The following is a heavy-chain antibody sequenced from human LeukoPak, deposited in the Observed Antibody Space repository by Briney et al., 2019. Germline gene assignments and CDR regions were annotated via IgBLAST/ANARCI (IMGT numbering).Heavy chain of an antibody. CDR1: GFTFSSYG. CDR3: AKDALGLAAAGLLGY. D-gene: IGHD6-13*01. V-gene: IGHV3-30*02. CDR2: IRYDGSNK. Sequence: GGSLRLSCAASGFTFSSYGMHWVRQAPGKGLEWVAFIRYDGSNKYYADSVKGRFTISRDNSKNTLYLQMNSLRAEDTAVYYCAKDALGLAAAGLLGYWGQGTLVTVSS. J-gene: IGHJ4*02.